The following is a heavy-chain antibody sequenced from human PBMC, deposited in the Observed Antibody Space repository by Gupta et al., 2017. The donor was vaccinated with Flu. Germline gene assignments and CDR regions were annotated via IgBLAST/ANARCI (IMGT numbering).Heavy chain of an antibody. CDR1: GGTFSSYA. CDR3: ASSYPYHIGFGASVTTPIFDY. D-gene: IGHD4-4*01. CDR2: IIPIFGTA. V-gene: IGHV1-69*06. J-gene: IGHJ4*02. Sequence: QVQLVQSGAEVKKPGSSVKVSCKASGGTFSSYAISWVRQAPGQGLEWMGGIIPIFGTANYAQKFQGRVTITADKSTSTAYMELSSLRSEDTAVYYCASSYPYHIGFGASVTTPIFDYWGQGTLVTVSS.